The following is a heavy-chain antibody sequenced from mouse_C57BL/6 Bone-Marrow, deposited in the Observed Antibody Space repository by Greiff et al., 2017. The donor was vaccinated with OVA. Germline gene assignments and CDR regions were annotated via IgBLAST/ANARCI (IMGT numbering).Heavy chain of an antibody. CDR1: GYTFTGYW. CDR3: ARRSPNWAPYYYAMDY. D-gene: IGHD4-1*02. V-gene: IGHV1-9*01. J-gene: IGHJ4*01. CDR2: ILPGSGST. Sequence: VQLQQSGAELMKPGASVKLSCKATGYTFTGYWIEWVKQRPGHGLEWIGEILPGSGSTNYNEKFKGKATFTADTSSNTAYMQLSSLTTEDSAIYYCARRSPNWAPYYYAMDYWGQGTSVTVSS.